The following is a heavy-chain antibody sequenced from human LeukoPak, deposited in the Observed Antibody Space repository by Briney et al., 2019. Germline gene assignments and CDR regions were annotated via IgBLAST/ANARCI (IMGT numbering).Heavy chain of an antibody. D-gene: IGHD5-24*01. CDR1: GGSISSTNYY. CDR2: IYYTGST. J-gene: IGHJ4*02. Sequence: PSETLSLTCTVSGGSISSTNYYWGWIRQPPGKGLEWIGSIYYTGSTYYNPSLKSRVTISVDTSKNQFSLKLSSVTAADTAVYYCAREYWDGYNSTRRTFDYWGQGTLVTVSS. CDR3: AREYWDGYNSTRRTFDY. V-gene: IGHV4-39*01.